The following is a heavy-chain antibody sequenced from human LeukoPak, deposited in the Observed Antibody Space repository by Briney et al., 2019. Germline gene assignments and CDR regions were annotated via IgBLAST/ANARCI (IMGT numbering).Heavy chain of an antibody. CDR3: ARDGWDQGAFDI. V-gene: IGHV3-30*04. CDR2: ISYDGSNK. J-gene: IGHJ3*02. CDR1: GFTFSSYA. Sequence: PGRSLRLSCAASGFTFSSYAMHWVCQAPGKGLEWVAVISYDGSNKYYADSVKGRFTISRDNSKNTLYLQMNSLRAEDTAVYYCARDGWDQGAFDIWGQGTMVTVSS. D-gene: IGHD6-19*01.